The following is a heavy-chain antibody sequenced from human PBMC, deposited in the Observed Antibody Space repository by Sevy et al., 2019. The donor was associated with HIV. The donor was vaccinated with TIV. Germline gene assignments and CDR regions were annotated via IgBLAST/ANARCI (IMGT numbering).Heavy chain of an antibody. J-gene: IGHJ4*02. D-gene: IGHD3-3*01. CDR2: INPNSGGT. CDR3: ATGSLFGVVTPFDY. Sequence: ASVKVSCKASGYTFTGYYMHWVRQAPGQGLEWMGWINPNSGGTNYAQKFQGMVTMTRDTSISTAYMELSRLRSDDTVVSYCATGSLFGVVTPFDYWGQGTLVTVSS. V-gene: IGHV1-2*02. CDR1: GYTFTGYY.